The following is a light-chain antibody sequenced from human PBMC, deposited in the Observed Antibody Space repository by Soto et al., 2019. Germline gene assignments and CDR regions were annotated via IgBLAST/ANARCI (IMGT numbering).Light chain of an antibody. J-gene: IGKJ1*01. CDR3: QQYNSYSWT. CDR1: QSISSW. CDR2: KAS. V-gene: IGKV1-5*03. Sequence: DIQMTHSPSTLSASVGDRVTITFRASQSISSWLAWYQRKPGKAPKLLIYKASSLESGVPSRFSGSGSGTEFTLTISSLQTDNFATYYCQQYNSYSWTFGQGTKVDNK.